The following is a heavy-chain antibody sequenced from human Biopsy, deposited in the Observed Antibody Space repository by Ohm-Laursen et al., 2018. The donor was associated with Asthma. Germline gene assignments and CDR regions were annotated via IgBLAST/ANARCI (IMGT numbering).Heavy chain of an antibody. V-gene: IGHV1-2*05. CDR3: ARIKIRMGAGTDRYFDL. Sequence: SVKVSYKVSGYPFTDYYVHWVRQAPGQGLEWMGRIDPNSGGTNYAQRFLGRVTMTRDTFVNTAFMVLSRLRSDGTGVYYCARIKIRMGAGTDRYFDLWGRGTLVTVSS. CDR2: IDPNSGGT. J-gene: IGHJ2*01. CDR1: GYPFTDYY. D-gene: IGHD3-16*01.